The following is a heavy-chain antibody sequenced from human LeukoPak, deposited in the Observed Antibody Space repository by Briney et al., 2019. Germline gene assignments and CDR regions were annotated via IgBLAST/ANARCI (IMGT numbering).Heavy chain of an antibody. CDR2: ISSSGGTM. V-gene: IGHV3-48*03. CDR1: GFTFSSYE. D-gene: IGHD4-17*01. J-gene: IGHJ4*02. Sequence: GSLRLSCAASGFTFSSYEMNWVRQAPGKGLEWVSYISSSGGTMDYADSVKGRFTVSRDNGKKLVHLQLNSLRAEGTAVYFCARIPHPDYADAQWGQGTLVIVSS. CDR3: ARIPHPDYADAQ.